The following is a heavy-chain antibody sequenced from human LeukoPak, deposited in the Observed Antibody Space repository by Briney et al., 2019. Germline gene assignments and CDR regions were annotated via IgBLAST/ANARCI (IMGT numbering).Heavy chain of an antibody. J-gene: IGHJ4*02. CDR1: GASISRYY. Sequence: PSETLSLTCTVSGASISRYYWSWIRQPPGKGLEWIGYIYYSGSTNYNPALKSRVTISEDTSKNQISLKLSSVTAADTAVYYCARVRGYYDSSGYDYWGQGTLVTVSS. CDR2: IYYSGST. D-gene: IGHD3-22*01. CDR3: ARVRGYYDSSGYDY. V-gene: IGHV4-59*01.